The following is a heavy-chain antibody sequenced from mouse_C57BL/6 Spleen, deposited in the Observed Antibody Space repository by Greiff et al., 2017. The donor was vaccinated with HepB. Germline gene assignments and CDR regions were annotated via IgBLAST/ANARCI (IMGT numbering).Heavy chain of an antibody. CDR3: ARSVLRGYAMDY. V-gene: IGHV1-72*01. CDR2: IDPNSGGT. D-gene: IGHD1-1*01. CDR1: GSTFPSYW. Sequence: QVQLQQSGAELVKPGASVKLSCKASGSTFPSYWMHWVKQRPGRGLEWIGRIDPNSGGTKYNEKFKSKATLTVDKPSSTAYMQLSILQSEDSAVYDCARSVLRGYAMDYWGQGTSVTVSS. J-gene: IGHJ4*01.